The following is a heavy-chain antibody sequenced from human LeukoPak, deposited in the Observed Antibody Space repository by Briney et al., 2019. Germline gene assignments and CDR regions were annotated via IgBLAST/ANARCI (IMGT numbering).Heavy chain of an antibody. J-gene: IGHJ4*02. CDR1: GFTSSA. D-gene: IGHD3-10*01. V-gene: IGHV3-30*04. CDR2: MSFDGAYR. CDR3: AKDQQGGAGSGRFNY. Sequence: GRSLTLSCAASGFTSSAIHWVRQSPGKGLEWLAIMSFDGAYRYYADSVKGRFTISRDISKNTFYLQMSSLTADDAALYYCAKDQQGGAGSGRFNYWGQGTLVTVSS.